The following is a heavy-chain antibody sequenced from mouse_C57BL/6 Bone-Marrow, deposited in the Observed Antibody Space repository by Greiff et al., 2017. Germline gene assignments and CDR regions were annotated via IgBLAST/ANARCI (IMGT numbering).Heavy chain of an antibody. J-gene: IGHJ3*01. D-gene: IGHD4-1*01. CDR3: AREQENWDEFAY. Sequence: EVNLVESGGGLVKPGGSLKLSCAASGFTFSSYAMSWVRQTPEKRLEWVATISDGGSYTYYPDNVKGRFTISRDNAKNNLYLQMSHLKSEDTAMYYCAREQENWDEFAYWGQGTLVTVSA. V-gene: IGHV5-4*01. CDR1: GFTFSSYA. CDR2: ISDGGSYT.